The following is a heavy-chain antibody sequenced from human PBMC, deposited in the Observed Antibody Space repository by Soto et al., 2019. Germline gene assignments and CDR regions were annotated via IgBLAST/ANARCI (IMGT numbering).Heavy chain of an antibody. CDR1: GGSISSGGYY. V-gene: IGHV4-31*03. CDR2: IYYSGST. D-gene: IGHD3-10*01. CDR3: ARDLLYYYGSGTRGYGMDV. Sequence: QVQLQESGPGLVKPSQTLSLTCTVSGGSISSGGYYWSWIRQHPGKGLEWIGYIYYSGSTYYNPSLKSRVTISVDTSKNQFSLKLSSVTAADTAVYYCARDLLYYYGSGTRGYGMDVWGQGTTVTVSS. J-gene: IGHJ6*02.